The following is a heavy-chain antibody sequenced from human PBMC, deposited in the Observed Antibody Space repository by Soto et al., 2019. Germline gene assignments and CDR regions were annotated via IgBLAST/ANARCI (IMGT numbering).Heavy chain of an antibody. Sequence: GGSLRLSCAASGFTFSSYAMHWVRQAPGKGLEWVAVISYDGSNKYYADSVKGRFTISRDNSKNTLYLQMNSLRAEDTAVYYCAREEDTAMGRFRVPPKHWGQGTLVTGSS. CDR3: AREEDTAMGRFRVPPKH. J-gene: IGHJ4*02. CDR1: GFTFSSYA. CDR2: ISYDGSNK. D-gene: IGHD5-18*01. V-gene: IGHV3-30-3*01.